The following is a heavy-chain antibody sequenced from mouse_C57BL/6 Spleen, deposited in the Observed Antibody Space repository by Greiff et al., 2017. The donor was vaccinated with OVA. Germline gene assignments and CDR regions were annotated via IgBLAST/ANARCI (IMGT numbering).Heavy chain of an antibody. D-gene: IGHD2-4*01. CDR1: GYAFSSHW. CDR2: IYPGDGDT. J-gene: IGHJ3*01. V-gene: IGHV1-80*01. Sequence: QVQLQQSGAELVKPGASVKISCKASGYAFSSHWMNWVKQRPGKGLEWIGQIYPGDGDTNYNGKFKGKATLTADKSSSTAYMQLSSLTSEDSAVYFCARGGDGLRPLLAYWGQGTLVTVSA. CDR3: ARGGDGLRPLLAY.